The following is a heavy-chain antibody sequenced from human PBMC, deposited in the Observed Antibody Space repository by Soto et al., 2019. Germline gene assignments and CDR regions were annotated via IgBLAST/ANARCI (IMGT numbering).Heavy chain of an antibody. J-gene: IGHJ6*02. CDR3: ARDLDPTTVTMFSYYGMDV. D-gene: IGHD4-4*01. V-gene: IGHV1-3*01. CDR2: INAGNGNT. Sequence: ASVKVSCKASGYTFTSYAMHWVRQAPGQRLEWMGWINAGNGNTKYSQKFQGRVTITRDTSASTAYMELSSLRSEDTAVYYCARDLDPTTVTMFSYYGMDVWGQGTTVTVSS. CDR1: GYTFTSYA.